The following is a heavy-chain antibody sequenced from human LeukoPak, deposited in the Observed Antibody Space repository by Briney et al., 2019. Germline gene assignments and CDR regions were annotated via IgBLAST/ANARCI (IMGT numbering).Heavy chain of an antibody. CDR2: IYTSGST. CDR3: VSSSSSPYDFDY. Sequence: SETLSLTCTVSGGSISSYYWSWIRQPAGKGLGWIGRIYTSGSTNYNPSLKSRVTMSVDTSKNQFSLKLNSVTAADTAVYYCVSSSSSPYDFDYWGQGTLVTVSS. D-gene: IGHD6-6*01. J-gene: IGHJ4*02. V-gene: IGHV4-4*07. CDR1: GGSISSYY.